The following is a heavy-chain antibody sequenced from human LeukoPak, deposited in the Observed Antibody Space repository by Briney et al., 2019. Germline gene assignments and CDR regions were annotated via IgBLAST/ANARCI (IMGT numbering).Heavy chain of an antibody. CDR2: IYPGDSDT. CDR1: GYSFTSYW. J-gene: IGHJ5*02. CDR3: ARAGIAVAGTSWFDP. Sequence: GESLKISCKGSGYSFTSYWIGWVRQMPGKGLEWMGIIYPGDSDTRYSPSFQGQVTISADKSISTAYLQWSSLKASDTAMYDCARAGIAVAGTSWFDPWGQGTLVTVSS. V-gene: IGHV5-51*01. D-gene: IGHD6-19*01.